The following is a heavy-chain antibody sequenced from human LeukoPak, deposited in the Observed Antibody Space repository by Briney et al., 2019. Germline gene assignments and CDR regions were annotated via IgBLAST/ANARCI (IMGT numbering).Heavy chain of an antibody. CDR1: GFTFSSYA. J-gene: IGHJ5*02. V-gene: IGHV3-23*01. Sequence: GGSLRLSCAASGFTFSSYAMSWVRQAPGQGLEWVSAISGSGGSTYYADCVKGRFTISRDNSKNTLYLQMNSLRAEDTAVYYCAKDYDDYVNWFDPWGQGTLVTVSS. CDR3: AKDYDDYVNWFDP. D-gene: IGHD4-17*01. CDR2: ISGSGGST.